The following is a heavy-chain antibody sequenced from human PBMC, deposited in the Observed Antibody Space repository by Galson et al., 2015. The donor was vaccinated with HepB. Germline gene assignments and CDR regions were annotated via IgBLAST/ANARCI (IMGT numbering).Heavy chain of an antibody. Sequence: SLRLSCAASGFTFSPYSMNWVRQAPGKGLEWVSSITSSSAYIYYADSVKGRFTLSRDNAKNSLYLQMNSLRAEDTAVYYCARDRYFWVEPEKDVFDIWGQGTMVTVSS. CDR3: ARDRYFWVEPEKDVFDI. V-gene: IGHV3-21*01. J-gene: IGHJ3*02. CDR2: ITSSSAYI. CDR1: GFTFSPYS. D-gene: IGHD1-14*01.